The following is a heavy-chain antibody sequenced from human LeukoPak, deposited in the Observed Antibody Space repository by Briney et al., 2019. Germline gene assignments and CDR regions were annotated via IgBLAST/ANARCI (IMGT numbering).Heavy chain of an antibody. Sequence: SETLSLTCTVSGGSISSGSYYWSWIRQPAGKGLEWIGRIYTSGSTNYNPSLKSRVTISVDTSKNQFSLKLSSVTAADTAVYYCARVGYYDSSDYYHEDGFDIWGQGTMVTVSS. CDR1: GGSISSGSYY. D-gene: IGHD3-22*01. CDR2: IYTSGST. V-gene: IGHV4-61*02. J-gene: IGHJ3*02. CDR3: ARVGYYDSSDYYHEDGFDI.